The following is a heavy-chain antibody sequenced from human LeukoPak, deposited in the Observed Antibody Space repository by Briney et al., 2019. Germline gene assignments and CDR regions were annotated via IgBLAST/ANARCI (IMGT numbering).Heavy chain of an antibody. CDR3: AKDTERVYYYDSSGYSPWFDP. D-gene: IGHD3-22*01. Sequence: GGSLRLSCAASGFTFSSYAMSWVRQAPGKGLEWVSAISGGGGSTYYADSMEGRFTISRDNSKNTLYLQMNSLRAEDTAVYYCAKDTERVYYYDSSGYSPWFDPWGQGTLVTVSS. V-gene: IGHV3-23*01. CDR2: ISGGGGST. J-gene: IGHJ5*02. CDR1: GFTFSSYA.